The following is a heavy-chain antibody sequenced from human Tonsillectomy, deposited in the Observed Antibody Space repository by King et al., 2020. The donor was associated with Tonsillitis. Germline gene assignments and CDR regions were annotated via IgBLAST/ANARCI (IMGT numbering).Heavy chain of an antibody. CDR1: GFTFRSYA. D-gene: IGHD2-15*01. CDR3: VREMLTGSCADY. V-gene: IGHV3-23*04. Sequence: QLVQSGGGLVQPGGPLRLSCAASGFTFRSYALSWVRQSPGKGLQWVSAISGSGYKTYYIDSVKGRFTISRDNSKNTVSLQMNSLRAEDTGVYYCVREMLTGSCADYWGQGTLVTVSS. CDR2: ISGSGYKT. J-gene: IGHJ4*02.